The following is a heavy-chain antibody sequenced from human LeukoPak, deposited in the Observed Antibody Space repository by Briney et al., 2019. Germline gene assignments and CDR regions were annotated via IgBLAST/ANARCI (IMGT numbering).Heavy chain of an antibody. D-gene: IGHD6-6*01. CDR1: GGTFSSHT. J-gene: IGHJ6*02. CDR2: IIPIVGLA. V-gene: IGHV1-69*02. Sequence: GASVKVSCKASGGTFSSHTIHWVRQAPGQGLEWVGRIIPIVGLADFAQEFQGRVTISADKPTNTAYIQLSDLRSEDTALYYCARVIQNEYKGGMDVWGQGTAVIVSS. CDR3: ARVIQNEYKGGMDV.